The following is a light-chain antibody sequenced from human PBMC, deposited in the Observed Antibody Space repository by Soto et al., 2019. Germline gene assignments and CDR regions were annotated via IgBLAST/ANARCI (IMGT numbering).Light chain of an antibody. J-gene: IGLJ1*01. V-gene: IGLV2-14*03. CDR3: NSYQSSCNYV. Sequence: QSLRPQPAPVSGFPDQPTTISCGGTSSDVGAYIFVSWYQQFPGKAPKLIIYEVNNRPSGVSDRFSGSKSDNTASLTISGLQAEDEADYYCNSYQSSCNYVFGTGPKVTVL. CDR1: SSDVGAYIF. CDR2: EVN.